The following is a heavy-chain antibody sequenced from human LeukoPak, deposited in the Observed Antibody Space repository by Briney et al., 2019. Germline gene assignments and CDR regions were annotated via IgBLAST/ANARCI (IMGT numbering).Heavy chain of an antibody. V-gene: IGHV1-46*01. CDR2: INPKFDNT. CDR3: AEGGGVYMDV. D-gene: IGHD1-26*01. Sequence: ASVTLSCKASGYTSINYCIHWVRQAPGQGLEWMGIINPKFDNTIYAQMFQGRVTMTWDMSTSTVYMELSTLRSDDTAVYYCAEGGGVYMDVWGKGTTVTVSS. J-gene: IGHJ6*03. CDR1: GYTSINYC.